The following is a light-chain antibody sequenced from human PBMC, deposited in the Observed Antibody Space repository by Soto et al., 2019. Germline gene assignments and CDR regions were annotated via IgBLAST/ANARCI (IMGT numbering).Light chain of an antibody. Sequence: EIVLTQSPGTLSLSPGERATLSCRASQSVSSSYLAWYQQKPGQAPRLLIYGASSRATGIPDRFSGSGSGTDFTLTISRLEPEDFAVYYCLQYGSSLLYTFGQGTKLEIK. CDR3: LQYGSSLLYT. CDR1: QSVSSSY. J-gene: IGKJ2*01. V-gene: IGKV3-20*01. CDR2: GAS.